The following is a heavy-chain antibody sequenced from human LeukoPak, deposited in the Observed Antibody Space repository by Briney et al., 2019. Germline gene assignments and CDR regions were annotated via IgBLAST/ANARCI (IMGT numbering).Heavy chain of an antibody. J-gene: IGHJ4*02. V-gene: IGHV4-59*01. Sequence: PSETLSLTCTVSGGSISSYYWRWIRQPPGKGLEWIGYIYYSGSTNYNPSLKSRVTISVDASKNQFSLKLSSVTAADTAVYYCARDNSMVRGLNFDYWGQGTLVTVSS. D-gene: IGHD3-10*01. CDR3: ARDNSMVRGLNFDY. CDR2: IYYSGST. CDR1: GGSISSYY.